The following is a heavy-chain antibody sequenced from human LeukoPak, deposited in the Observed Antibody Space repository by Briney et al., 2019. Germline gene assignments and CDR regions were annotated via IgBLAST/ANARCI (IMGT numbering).Heavy chain of an antibody. CDR1: GYTFTSYY. V-gene: IGHV1-46*01. CDR2: INPSGGST. Sequence: GASVTVSCTASGYTFTSYYMHWVRQAPGQGLEWMGIINPSGGSTSYAQKFQGRVTMTRDTSTSAVYMELSSLRSEDTAVYYCARDTAGGLPTYWGQGTLVTVSS. J-gene: IGHJ4*01. D-gene: IGHD3-16*01. CDR3: ARDTAGGLPTY.